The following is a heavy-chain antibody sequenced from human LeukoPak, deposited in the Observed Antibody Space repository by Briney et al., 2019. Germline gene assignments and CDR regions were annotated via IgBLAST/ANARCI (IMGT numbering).Heavy chain of an antibody. CDR2: IYSNGST. V-gene: IGHV4-59*12. Sequence: SETLSLTCTVSGGSISGYYWIWIRQPPGKGLEWIGYIYSNGSTNYNPSLKSRVTMSVDTSKNQFSLKLSSVTAADTAVYYCARAEAAGTPYFDYWGQGTLVTVSS. CDR3: ARAEAAGTPYFDY. CDR1: GGSISGYY. D-gene: IGHD6-13*01. J-gene: IGHJ4*02.